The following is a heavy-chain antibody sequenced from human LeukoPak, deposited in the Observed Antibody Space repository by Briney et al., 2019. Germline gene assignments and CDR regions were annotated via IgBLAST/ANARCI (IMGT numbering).Heavy chain of an antibody. CDR1: GGSISSYY. CDR3: ARRGVGYRVGYSYIDY. V-gene: IGHV4-34*01. J-gene: IGHJ4*02. CDR2: INHSGST. D-gene: IGHD5-18*01. Sequence: SETLSLTCTVSGGSISSYYWSWIRQPPGKGLEWIGEINHSGSTNYNPSLKSRVTISVDTSKNQFSLKLSSVTAADTAVYYCARRGVGYRVGYSYIDYWGQGTLVTVSS.